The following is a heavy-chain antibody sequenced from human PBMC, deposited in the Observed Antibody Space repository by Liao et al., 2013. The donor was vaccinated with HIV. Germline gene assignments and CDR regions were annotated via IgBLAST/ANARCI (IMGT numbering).Heavy chain of an antibody. Sequence: QVQLQESGPGLVKPSGTLSLTCTVSGDSISSSTYHWGWIRQPPEQGLEWIGSIYYSGSTYYNPSLKSRVTMSVDTSKNQFSLRLASVTAADTAVYYCARAAVALDYWGQGTLVTVSS. CDR3: ARAAVALDY. V-gene: IGHV4-39*01. J-gene: IGHJ4*02. CDR2: IYYSGST. D-gene: IGHD6-19*01. CDR1: GDSISSSTYH.